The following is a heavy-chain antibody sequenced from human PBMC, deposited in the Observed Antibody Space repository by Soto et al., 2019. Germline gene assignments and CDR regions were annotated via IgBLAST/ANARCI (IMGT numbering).Heavy chain of an antibody. CDR3: ARPSGSGSSYHWLDP. J-gene: IGHJ5*02. V-gene: IGHV4-31*03. CDR1: GDSISSGGHY. CDR2: MYYSGST. D-gene: IGHD3-10*01. Sequence: QVQLQESGPGLVKPSQTLSLTCTVSGDSISSGGHYWSWIRHHPGKGLEWIGYMYYSGSTYYNPSLKSRVTMXXDXSXXPFSLTLSSVTAADTAVYYCARPSGSGSSYHWLDPWGQGTLVTVSS.